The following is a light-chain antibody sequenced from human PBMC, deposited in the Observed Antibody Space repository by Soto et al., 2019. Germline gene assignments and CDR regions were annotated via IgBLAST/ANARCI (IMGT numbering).Light chain of an antibody. V-gene: IGKV3-15*01. Sequence: IVMTQSKGTLSVSPGERATLACRASQSVSSNLAWYQQKPGQVPRLLIYGASTRATGIPVRFSGSGSGTDFTLTISSLQSEDFAVYYCQQYNNWPLTFGGGTKVDIK. CDR2: GAS. CDR3: QQYNNWPLT. J-gene: IGKJ4*01. CDR1: QSVSSN.